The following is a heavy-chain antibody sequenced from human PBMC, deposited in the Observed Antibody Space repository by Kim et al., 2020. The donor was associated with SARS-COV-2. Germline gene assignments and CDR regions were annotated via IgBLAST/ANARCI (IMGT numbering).Heavy chain of an antibody. V-gene: IGHV3-49*04. CDR1: GFTFGDYP. J-gene: IGHJ1*01. D-gene: IGHD6-19*01. Sequence: GGSLRLSCTTSGFTFGDYPISWVRQAPGKGLEWVGFIGSKGFGGAAEYAASVKGRFIIARDDSKHTAYLQMNSLKTEDTAMYFCCREGGYSSGWYPPDIQRWSQGSLVTVSS. CDR3: CREGGYSSGWYPPDIQR. CDR2: IGSKGFGGAA.